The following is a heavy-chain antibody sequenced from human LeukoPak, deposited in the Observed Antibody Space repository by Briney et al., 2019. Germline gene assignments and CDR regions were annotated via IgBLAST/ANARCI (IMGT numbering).Heavy chain of an antibody. D-gene: IGHD3-3*01. CDR1: GFTFSSYA. V-gene: IGHV3-30*04. CDR3: ARDPLVFGVVNNWFDP. Sequence: QPGRSLRLSCAASGFTFSSYAMHWVRQAPGKGLEWVAVISYDGSNKYYADSVKGRFTISRDNSKNTLYLQMNSLRAEDTAVYYCARDPLVFGVVNNWFDPWGQGTLVTVSS. J-gene: IGHJ5*02. CDR2: ISYDGSNK.